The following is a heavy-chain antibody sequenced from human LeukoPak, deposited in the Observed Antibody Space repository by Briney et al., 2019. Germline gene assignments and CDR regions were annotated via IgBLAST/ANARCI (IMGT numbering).Heavy chain of an antibody. CDR3: ARGIAAAGNPNWFDP. J-gene: IGHJ5*02. CDR1: EFTFRSYW. V-gene: IGHV3-74*01. CDR2: INGDGITT. D-gene: IGHD6-13*01. Sequence: GGSLRLSCAASEFTFRSYWMHWVRQAPGKGLVWVSRINGDGITTAYADSVKGRFTISRDNAKDTLYLQMNSLRAEDTAVYYCARGIAAAGNPNWFDPWGQGTLVTVSS.